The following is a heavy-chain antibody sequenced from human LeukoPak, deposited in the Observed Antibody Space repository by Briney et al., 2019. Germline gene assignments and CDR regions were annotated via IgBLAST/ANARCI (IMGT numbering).Heavy chain of an antibody. Sequence: TSETLSLTCAVYGGSFSGYYWSWSRQPPGKGLEWIGYIYNSGSTNYNPSLKSRVTISVDTSKKQFSLKLSSVTAADTAVYYCARITDGRDGYNYYYGMDVWGQGTTVTVSS. D-gene: IGHD5-24*01. V-gene: IGHV4-59*01. CDR2: IYNSGST. CDR1: GGSFSGYY. CDR3: ARITDGRDGYNYYYGMDV. J-gene: IGHJ6*02.